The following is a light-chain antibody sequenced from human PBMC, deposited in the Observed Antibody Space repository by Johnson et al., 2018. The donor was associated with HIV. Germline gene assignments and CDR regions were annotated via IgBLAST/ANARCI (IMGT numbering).Light chain of an antibody. CDR1: SSNIGNNY. CDR2: ENN. CDR3: GTWDNSLSTGGV. Sequence: QSVLTQPPSVSVAPGQKVTISCSGSSSNIGNNYVSWYQQVPGTAPKLLIYENNKRPSGIPDRFSGSKSGPSATLGIAGLQTGDEADYYCGTWDNSLSTGGVFGTGTKVTVL. J-gene: IGLJ1*01. V-gene: IGLV1-51*02.